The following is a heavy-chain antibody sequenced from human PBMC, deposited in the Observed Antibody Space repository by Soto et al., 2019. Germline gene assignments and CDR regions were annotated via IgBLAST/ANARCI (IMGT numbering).Heavy chain of an antibody. V-gene: IGHV3-30*18. J-gene: IGHJ6*02. Sequence: QVQLVESGGGVVQPGRSLRLSCAASGFSFSSYGMHWVRQAPGKGLEWVTVISYEGYYKYYADSVKGRFTISRDNSKNTLYLEMNSLRVEDTAVYYCAKDQHTFWSGYPAVAHGMDVWGQGTTVTVSS. CDR3: AKDQHTFWSGYPAVAHGMDV. D-gene: IGHD3-3*01. CDR1: GFSFSSYG. CDR2: ISYEGYYK.